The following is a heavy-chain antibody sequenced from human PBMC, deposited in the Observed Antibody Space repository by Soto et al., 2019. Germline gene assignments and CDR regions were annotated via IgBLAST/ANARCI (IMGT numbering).Heavy chain of an antibody. J-gene: IGHJ4*02. D-gene: IGHD3-3*01. CDR1: GYTFTSYY. Sequence: ASVKVSCKASGYTFTSYYMHWVRQAPGQGLEWMGIINPSGGSTSYAQKFQGRVTMTKDTSTSTVYMELSSLRSEDTAVYYCARGVRFLEWLPPRDWWGQGTLVTVSS. CDR3: ARGVRFLEWLPPRDW. V-gene: IGHV1-46*01. CDR2: INPSGGST.